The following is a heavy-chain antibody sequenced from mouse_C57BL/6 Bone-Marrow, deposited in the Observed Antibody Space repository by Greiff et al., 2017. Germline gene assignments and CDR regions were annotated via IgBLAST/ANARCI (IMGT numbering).Heavy chain of an antibody. CDR1: GYTFTDYY. Sequence: EVQLQQSGPELVKPGASVKISCKASGYTFTDYYMNWVKQSHGKSLEWIGDINPNNGGTSYNQKFKGKATLTVDKSSSTAYMELRSLTSEDSAVYYCARRGDDYDGPAFAYWGQGTLVTVSA. V-gene: IGHV1-26*01. D-gene: IGHD2-4*01. CDR2: INPNNGGT. CDR3: ARRGDDYDGPAFAY. J-gene: IGHJ3*01.